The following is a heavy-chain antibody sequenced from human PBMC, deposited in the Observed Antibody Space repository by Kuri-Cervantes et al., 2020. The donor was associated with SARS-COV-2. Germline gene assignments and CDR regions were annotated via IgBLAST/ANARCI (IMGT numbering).Heavy chain of an antibody. CDR3: ARGGGYDFWSGFDY. CDR1: GFTFSSYA. D-gene: IGHD3-3*01. V-gene: IGHV3-30-3*01. J-gene: IGHJ4*02. Sequence: GGSLRLSCAASGFTFSSYAMHWVRQAPGKGLEWVAVISYDGSNKYYADSVKGRFTISRDNSKNTLYLQMNSLRAEDTAVYYCARGGGYDFWSGFDYWGQGTLVTVSS. CDR2: ISYDGSNK.